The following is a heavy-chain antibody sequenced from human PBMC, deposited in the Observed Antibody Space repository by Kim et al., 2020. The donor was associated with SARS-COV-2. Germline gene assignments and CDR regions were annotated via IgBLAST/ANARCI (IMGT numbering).Heavy chain of an antibody. CDR3: ARDGGIEGSGGILQYFDY. CDR1: GFTFSSYS. Sequence: GGSLRLSCAASGFTFSSYSMNWVRQAPGKGLEWVSSISSSSSYIYYADSVKGRFTISRDNAKNSLYLQMNSLRAEDTAVYYCARDGGIEGSGGILQYFDYWGQGTLVTVSS. J-gene: IGHJ4*02. CDR2: ISSSSSYI. V-gene: IGHV3-21*01. D-gene: IGHD2-15*01.